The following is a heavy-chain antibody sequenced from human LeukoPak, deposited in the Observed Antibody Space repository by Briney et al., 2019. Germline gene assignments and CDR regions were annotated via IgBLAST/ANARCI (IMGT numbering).Heavy chain of an antibody. Sequence: GESLKISCKGSGYSFTSYWIGWVRQMPGKGLEWMGIIYPGDSDTRYSTSLQGQVTISADKSISTAYLQWSRLKASDTAMYDFAGLKQEAYYWGQGNLVTVSS. CDR2: IYPGDSDT. CDR1: GYSFTSYW. V-gene: IGHV5-51*01. J-gene: IGHJ4*02. D-gene: IGHD6-13*01. CDR3: AGLKQEAYY.